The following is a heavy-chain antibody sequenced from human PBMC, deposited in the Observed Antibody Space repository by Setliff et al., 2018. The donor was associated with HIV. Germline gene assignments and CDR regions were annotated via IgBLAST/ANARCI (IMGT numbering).Heavy chain of an antibody. CDR3: AKDAGSYSYVHEYFQH. V-gene: IGHV3-23*01. CDR2: ISGSGGTT. Sequence: GGSLRLSCAASGFTFRSYAMSWVRQAPGKALEWVSGISGSGGTTYYADSVKGRFTISRDNSKNTLYLQMSSLRAEDRAVYYCAKDAGSYSYVHEYFQHWGQGTLVTVSS. CDR1: GFTFRSYA. D-gene: IGHD5-18*01. J-gene: IGHJ1*01.